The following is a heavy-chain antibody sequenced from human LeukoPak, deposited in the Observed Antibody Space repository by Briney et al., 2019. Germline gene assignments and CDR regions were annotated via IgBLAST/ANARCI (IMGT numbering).Heavy chain of an antibody. CDR2: TRYDGSNK. D-gene: IGHD6-13*01. Sequence: GGSLRLSCAASGFTFSSYGMHWVRQAPGKGLEWVAFTRYDGSNKYYADSVKGRFTISRDNSKNTLYLQMNSLRAEDTAVYYCAKEMVLAAAKNFDYWGQGTLVTVSS. CDR1: GFTFSSYG. V-gene: IGHV3-30*02. J-gene: IGHJ4*02. CDR3: AKEMVLAAAKNFDY.